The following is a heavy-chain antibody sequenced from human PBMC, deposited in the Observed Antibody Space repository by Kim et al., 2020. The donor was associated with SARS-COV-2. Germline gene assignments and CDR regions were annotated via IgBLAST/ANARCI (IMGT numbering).Heavy chain of an antibody. V-gene: IGHV4-4*07. D-gene: IGHD3-10*01. CDR2: IYTSGST. CDR1: GGSISSYY. CDR3: ARQGITMVRGEDYYYYGMDV. J-gene: IGHJ6*02. Sequence: SETLSLTCTVSGGSISSYYWSWIRQPAGKGLEWIGRIYTSGSTNYNPSLKSRVTMSVDTSKNQFSLKLSSVTAADTAVYYCARQGITMVRGEDYYYYGMDVWGHGTSVTVSS.